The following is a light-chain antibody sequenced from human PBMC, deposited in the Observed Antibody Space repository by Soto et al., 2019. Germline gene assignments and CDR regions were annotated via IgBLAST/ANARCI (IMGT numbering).Light chain of an antibody. V-gene: IGLV2-14*03. CDR3: SSYGASSTL. CDR2: DVS. CDR1: SSDIGSYNY. Sequence: QSVLTQPASLSGSPGQSITISCTGTSSDIGSYNYISWYQQHPGKAPKLMIFDVSYRPSGISDRFSGSKSGNTAFLTISGLQPEDEADYYCSSYGASSTLFGGGTKVTVL. J-gene: IGLJ2*01.